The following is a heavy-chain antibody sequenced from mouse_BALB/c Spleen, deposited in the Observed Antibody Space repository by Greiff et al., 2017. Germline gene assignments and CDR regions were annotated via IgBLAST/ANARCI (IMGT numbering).Heavy chain of an antibody. D-gene: IGHD1-1*01. Sequence: EVQLQESGPELVKPGASVKIPCKASGYTFTDYNMDWVKQSHGKSLEWIGDINPNNGGTIYNQKFKGKATLTVDKSSSTAYMELRSLTSEDTAVYYCARSRWYFDVWGAGTTVTVSS. CDR3: ARSRWYFDV. CDR1: GYTFTDYN. J-gene: IGHJ1*01. V-gene: IGHV1-18*01. CDR2: INPNNGGT.